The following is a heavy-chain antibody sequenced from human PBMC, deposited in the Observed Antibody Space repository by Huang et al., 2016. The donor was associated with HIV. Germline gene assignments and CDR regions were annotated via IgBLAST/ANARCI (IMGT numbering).Heavy chain of an antibody. Sequence: QVQLVQSGAEMKKSGSSVKVSCKASGGTVSSFSFTWVRQAPGHGLEWMGWIIPLHYTTDRAQKFRGRVTLTADESTNTAFMELSGLTSQDTAVYYCARGVGNSNRGFDIWGQGTLVTVS. V-gene: IGHV1-69*11. D-gene: IGHD5-18*01. CDR2: IIPLHYTT. CDR3: ARGVGNSNRGFDI. CDR1: GGTVSSFS. J-gene: IGHJ4*02.